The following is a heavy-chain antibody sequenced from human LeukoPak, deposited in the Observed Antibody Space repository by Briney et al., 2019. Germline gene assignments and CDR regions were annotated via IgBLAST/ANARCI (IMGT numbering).Heavy chain of an antibody. CDR3: ARGECSSTSCYEDSWYFDL. CDR1: GYTFTSYY. Sequence: ASVKVSCKASGYTFTSYYMHWVRQAPGQGLEWMGIINPSGGSTSYAQKFQGRVTMTRDTSTSTVYMELSSLRSEDTAVYYCARGECSSTSCYEDSWYFDLWGRGTLVTVSS. D-gene: IGHD2-2*01. V-gene: IGHV1-46*01. CDR2: INPSGGST. J-gene: IGHJ2*01.